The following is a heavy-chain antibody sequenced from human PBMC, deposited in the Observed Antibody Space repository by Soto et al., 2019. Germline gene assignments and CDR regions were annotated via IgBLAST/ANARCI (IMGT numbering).Heavy chain of an antibody. V-gene: IGHV3-30*18. CDR3: AKDWNDANYDYGTDV. CDR2: ISHDGSKK. CDR1: GFAFSSFG. D-gene: IGHD1-1*01. Sequence: PGGSLRLSCVASGFAFSSFGMHWVRQAPGKGLEWVAFISHDGSKKKFVDSVKGRFTISRDDSGNTLYLQMNSLRADDTAVHFCAKDWNDANYDYGTDVWGQGTTVTVSS. J-gene: IGHJ6*02.